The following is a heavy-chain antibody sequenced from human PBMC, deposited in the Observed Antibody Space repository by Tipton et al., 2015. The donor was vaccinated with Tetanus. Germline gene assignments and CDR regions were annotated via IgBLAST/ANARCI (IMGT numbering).Heavy chain of an antibody. Sequence: SLRLSCAASGFTFSSYWMHWVRQAPGKGLVWVSRINSDGSSTSYADSVKGRFTISRDNAKNTLYLQMNSLRAEDTAVYYCARVGGFGELGYYYGMDVWGQGTTVTVSS. V-gene: IGHV3-74*01. CDR1: GFTFSSYW. CDR3: ARVGGFGELGYYYGMDV. D-gene: IGHD3-10*01. J-gene: IGHJ6*02. CDR2: INSDGSST.